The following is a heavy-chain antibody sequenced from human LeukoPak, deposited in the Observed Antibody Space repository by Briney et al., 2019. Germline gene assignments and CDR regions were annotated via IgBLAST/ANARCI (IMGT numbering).Heavy chain of an antibody. CDR1: GFTFSSYA. Sequence: GGSLRLSCAASGFTFSSYAMHWVRQAPGKGLEWVAVISYDGSNKYYADSVKGRFTISRDNSKNTLYLQMNSLGAEDTAVYYCASSSSDDAFDIWGHGTMVTVSS. V-gene: IGHV3-30-3*01. D-gene: IGHD2-2*01. CDR2: ISYDGSNK. CDR3: ASSSSDDAFDI. J-gene: IGHJ3*02.